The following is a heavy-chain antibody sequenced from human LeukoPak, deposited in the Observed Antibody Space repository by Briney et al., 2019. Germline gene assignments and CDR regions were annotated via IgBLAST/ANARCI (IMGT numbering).Heavy chain of an antibody. D-gene: IGHD2-2*01. J-gene: IGHJ4*02. Sequence: SETLSLTCTVSGGSISSYYWSWIRQPPGKGLEWIGYIYYSGSTNYNPSLKSRVAISVDTSKNQFSLKLTSVTAADTAVYYCARLGIGVVPTAMLGDYYFDYWGQGTLVTVSS. CDR2: IYYSGST. CDR1: GGSISSYY. CDR3: ARLGIGVVPTAMLGDYYFDY. V-gene: IGHV4-59*08.